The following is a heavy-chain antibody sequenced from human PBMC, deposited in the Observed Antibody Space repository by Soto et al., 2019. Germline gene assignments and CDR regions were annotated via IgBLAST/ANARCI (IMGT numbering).Heavy chain of an antibody. CDR2: IYYSGST. Sequence: QVQLQESGPGLVKPSETLSLTCTVSGGSISSYYWSWIRQPPGKGLEWIGYIYYSGSTNYNPSLKSRVTISVDTSKNQFSLKLSSVTAADTAVYYCARGKLELGPPAELLIDYWGQGTLVTVSS. CDR3: ARGKLELGPPAELLIDY. V-gene: IGHV4-59*01. D-gene: IGHD1-7*01. J-gene: IGHJ4*02. CDR1: GGSISSYY.